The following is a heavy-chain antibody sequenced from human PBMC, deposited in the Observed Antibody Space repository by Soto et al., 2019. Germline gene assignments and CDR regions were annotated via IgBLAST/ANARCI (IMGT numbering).Heavy chain of an antibody. V-gene: IGHV3-49*03. Sequence: PGGSLRLSCTASGFTFGDYAMSWFRQAPGKGLEWVGFIRSKAYGGTTEYAASVKGRFTISRDDSKSIAYLQMNSLKTEDTAVYYCTRDAYCTNGVCYDYWGQGTLVTVSS. CDR1: GFTFGDYA. CDR3: TRDAYCTNGVCYDY. CDR2: IRSKAYGGTT. J-gene: IGHJ4*02. D-gene: IGHD2-8*01.